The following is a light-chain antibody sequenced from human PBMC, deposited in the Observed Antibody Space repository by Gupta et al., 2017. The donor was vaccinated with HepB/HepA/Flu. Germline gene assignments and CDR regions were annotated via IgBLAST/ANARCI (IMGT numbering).Light chain of an antibody. V-gene: IGLV3-1*01. CDR1: KLGDKF. CDR3: QAWDSDTAV. J-gene: IGLJ2*01. Sequence: SYELAQPPSVPVSPGQTANIPCSGDKLGDKFASWYQQKPGQSPLLIIYQDNKRRSGIPERFSGFNSENTATLTISGTQAMDEADYYCQAWDSDTAVFGGGTKLTVL. CDR2: QDN.